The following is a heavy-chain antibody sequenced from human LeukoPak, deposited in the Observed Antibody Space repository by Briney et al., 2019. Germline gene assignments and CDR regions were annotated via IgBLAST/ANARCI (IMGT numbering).Heavy chain of an antibody. CDR2: INHSGST. CDR3: ARSLIVVVPAAMRRGFDP. D-gene: IGHD2-2*01. J-gene: IGHJ5*02. CDR1: AGSFSGYY. Sequence: PSDTLSLTRALYAGSFSGYYWSWTRQPPGKGREWIGEINHSGSTNYNPSLKSRVTISVDTSKTQFSLKLSSVTAADTAVYYCARSLIVVVPAAMRRGFDPWGQGSLVTVS. V-gene: IGHV4-34*01.